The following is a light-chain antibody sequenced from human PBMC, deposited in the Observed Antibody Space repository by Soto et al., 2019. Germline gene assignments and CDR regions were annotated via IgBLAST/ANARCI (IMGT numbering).Light chain of an antibody. Sequence: DIQMTQSPSSLSASVGDRVTITCRASQSISSYLSWYQQKPGKAPKLLINVASTLQSGVPSRFSGSGSRTDFTLAISSLQPEDFATYYCQQSSSTPQTFGGGTRLEIK. CDR3: QQSSSTPQT. CDR1: QSISSY. V-gene: IGKV1-39*01. J-gene: IGKJ4*01. CDR2: VAS.